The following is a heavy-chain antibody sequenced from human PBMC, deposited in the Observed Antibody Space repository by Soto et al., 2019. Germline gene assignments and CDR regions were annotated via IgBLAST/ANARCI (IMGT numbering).Heavy chain of an antibody. CDR1: GGSISSGGYS. V-gene: IGHV4-30-2*01. Sequence: TSEILSLTCAVSGGSISSGGYSWSWIRQPPGKGLEWIGYIYHSGSTYYNPSLKSRVTISVDRSKNQFSLKLSSVTAADTAVYYCARDGPGHSPGMDVWGQGTTVTVSS. CDR2: IYHSGST. D-gene: IGHD2-15*01. J-gene: IGHJ6*02. CDR3: ARDGPGHSPGMDV.